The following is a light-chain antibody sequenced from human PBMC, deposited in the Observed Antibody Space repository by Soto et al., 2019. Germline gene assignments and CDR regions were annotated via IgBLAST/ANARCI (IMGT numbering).Light chain of an antibody. J-gene: IGKJ2*01. V-gene: IGKV3-11*01. Sequence: EIVLTQSPDTLSLSPGERGTLSCRASQSISSDLAWYQQRPGQSPWLLIYDASKRATGIPARFSASGSGTDFTLTINSLEPEDIAVYYCQQRSTWLFTFGQGTKLEIK. CDR2: DAS. CDR3: QQRSTWLFT. CDR1: QSISSD.